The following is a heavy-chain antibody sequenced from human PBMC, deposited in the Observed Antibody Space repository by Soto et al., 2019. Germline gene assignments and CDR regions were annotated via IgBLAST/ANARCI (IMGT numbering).Heavy chain of an antibody. Sequence: SETLSLTCTVSGGSISSGDYYWSWIRQPPGKGLEWIGYIYYSGSTYYNPSLKSRVTISVDTSKNQFSLRLTSVTAADTAVYYYARGGYNYGLDYWGQGTLVTAPQ. CDR1: GGSISSGDYY. V-gene: IGHV4-30-4*01. J-gene: IGHJ4*02. CDR2: IYYSGST. D-gene: IGHD5-18*01. CDR3: ARGGYNYGLDY.